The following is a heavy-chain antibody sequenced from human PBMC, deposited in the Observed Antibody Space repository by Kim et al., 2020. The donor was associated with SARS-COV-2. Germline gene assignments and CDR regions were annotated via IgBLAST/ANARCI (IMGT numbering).Heavy chain of an antibody. CDR1: GFNFDDYA. CDR3: TKAVHWSTPRPHS. J-gene: IGHJ1*01. CDR2: IGGKSGLI. D-gene: IGHD1-1*01. Sequence: GGSLRLSCVASGFNFDDYAMHWIRQAPGKGLEWVSGIGGKSGLISYVNSVMGRFTVSRDSAVNSVYLQMNSLRVEDTAVYYCTKAVHWSTPRPHSCGQGT. V-gene: IGHV3-9*01.